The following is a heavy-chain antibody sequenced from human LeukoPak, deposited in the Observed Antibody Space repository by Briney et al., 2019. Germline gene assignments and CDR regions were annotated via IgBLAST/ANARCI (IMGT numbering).Heavy chain of an antibody. CDR3: ATLSVAAADWDDDY. CDR1: GFTCSIYG. J-gene: IGHJ4*02. D-gene: IGHD6-13*01. CDR2: ISISGDNT. Sequence: PGGSVTLSCSASGFTCSIYGMMWVGQAPGKGLEGVSGISISGDNTYYADSVKGRFTISRDNSKNTLYLQMNSLRAEDTAVYYCATLSVAAADWDDDYWGQGTLLTVSS. V-gene: IGHV3-23*01.